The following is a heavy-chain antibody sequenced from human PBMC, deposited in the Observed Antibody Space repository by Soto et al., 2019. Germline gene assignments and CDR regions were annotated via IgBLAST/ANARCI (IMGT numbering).Heavy chain of an antibody. D-gene: IGHD3-10*01. Sequence: QVQLVESGGGVVQPGRSLRLSCAASGFTYSSYGMHWVRQAPGKGLEWVAVIWYDGSNKYYADSVKGRFTISRDNSKNTLYLQMNSLRAEDTAVSYCARGGYGSANWFDPWGQGTLVTVSS. CDR2: IWYDGSNK. V-gene: IGHV3-33*01. J-gene: IGHJ5*02. CDR3: ARGGYGSANWFDP. CDR1: GFTYSSYG.